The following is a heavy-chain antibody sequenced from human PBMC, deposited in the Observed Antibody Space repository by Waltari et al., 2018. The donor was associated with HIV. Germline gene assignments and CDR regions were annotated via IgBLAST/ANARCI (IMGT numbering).Heavy chain of an antibody. Sequence: EVQLVEAGGGLVQRGRSLRRSCVAAGFMFRGYERNWVRQAQGKGLEWTSYISSSGSVIYYADSVKGRFTVSRDNAKNSLYLQMNSLRAEDTAVYYCVRAVYVGFEYWSQGTLVTVSS. CDR2: ISSSGSVI. V-gene: IGHV3-48*03. D-gene: IGHD3-16*01. J-gene: IGHJ4*02. CDR1: GFMFRGYE. CDR3: VRAVYVGFEY.